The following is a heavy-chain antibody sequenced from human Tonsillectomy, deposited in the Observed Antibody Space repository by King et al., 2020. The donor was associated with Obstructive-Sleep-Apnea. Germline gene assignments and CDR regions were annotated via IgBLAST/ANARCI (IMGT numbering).Heavy chain of an antibody. CDR1: GVSISSGGYY. CDR2: IYYSGST. J-gene: IGHJ4*02. D-gene: IGHD2-15*01. CDR3: ARDSGGDDIDY. V-gene: IGHV4-31*03. Sequence: QLQESGPGLVQPSQTLSLTCTVSGVSISSGGYYWSWIRQHPGKGLEWIGYIYYSGSTYYNPSLKSRVTIAVDTSQNQFSLKLSSVTAADTAVYYCARDSGGDDIDYWGQGTLVTVSS.